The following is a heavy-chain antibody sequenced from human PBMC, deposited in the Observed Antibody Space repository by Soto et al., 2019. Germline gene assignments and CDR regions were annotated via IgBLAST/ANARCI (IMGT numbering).Heavy chain of an antibody. J-gene: IGHJ6*02. CDR1: GYTFTSYA. V-gene: IGHV7-4-1*01. CDR3: ARASHDRGIQLSPVYYYYYGMDV. CDR2: INTNTGNP. Sequence: SSVKVSCKASGYTFTSYAMNWVRQPPGQGLEWMGWINTNTGNPTYVQGFTGRFVFSLDTSVSTAYLQICSLKAEDTAVYYCARASHDRGIQLSPVYYYYYGMDVWGQGTTVTVSS. D-gene: IGHD5-18*01.